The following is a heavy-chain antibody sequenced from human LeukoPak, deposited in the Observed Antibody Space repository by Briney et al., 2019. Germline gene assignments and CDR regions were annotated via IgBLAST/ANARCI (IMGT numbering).Heavy chain of an antibody. J-gene: IGHJ6*04. CDR2: IKEDGSDK. CDR3: VRESDVWSGPGIGRPLDV. D-gene: IGHD3-3*01. V-gene: IGHV3-7*01. Sequence: QTGGSLRLSCLASGFTFSNSWMTWVRQAPGRGLEWVANIKEDGSDKQYVDSVRGRFTISRDNAKKSVSLQIDGLRAEDTGVYHCVRESDVWSGPGIGRPLDVWGNGTTVTVSS. CDR1: GFTFSNSW.